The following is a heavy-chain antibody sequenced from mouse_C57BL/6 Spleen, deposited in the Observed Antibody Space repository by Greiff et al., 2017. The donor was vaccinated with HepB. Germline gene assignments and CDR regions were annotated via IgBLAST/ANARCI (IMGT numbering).Heavy chain of an antibody. Sequence: EVQLQQSVAVLARPGASVKLSCTASGFNIKNTYMHWVKQRPEQGLEWIGRIDPANGNTKYDPKFQGKAKITADTSSNTAYLQLSSLTTEDTAIYYCTRSCRSGSWFDYWGQGTMVTVSA. D-gene: IGHD1-1*01. V-gene: IGHV14-3*01. CDR1: GFNIKNTY. J-gene: IGHJ3*01. CDR3: TRSCRSGSWFDY. CDR2: IDPANGNT.